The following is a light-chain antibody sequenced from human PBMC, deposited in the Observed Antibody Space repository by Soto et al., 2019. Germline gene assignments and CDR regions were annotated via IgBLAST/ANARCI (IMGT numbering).Light chain of an antibody. V-gene: IGKV3-15*01. J-gene: IGKJ1*01. CDR3: LHYKDWPRWT. CDR2: GAS. CDR1: QSVSNN. Sequence: ETVMTQSPATLSVSPGERVTLSCRASQSVSNNLAWYQQQPGQAPRLLIYGASTTATGIPARFSGSGSGTEFTLTISSLQSEDFAVYYCLHYKDWPRWTFGQGTKVDIK.